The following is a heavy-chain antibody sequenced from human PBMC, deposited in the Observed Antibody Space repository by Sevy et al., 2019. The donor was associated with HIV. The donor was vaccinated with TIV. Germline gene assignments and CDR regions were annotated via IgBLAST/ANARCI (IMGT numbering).Heavy chain of an antibody. J-gene: IGHJ3*02. D-gene: IGHD2-21*02. CDR2: MNPNSGNT. CDR3: ARGADVVVTASAFDI. CDR1: GYTFTSYD. Sequence: ASVKVSCKASGYTFTSYDINWVRQATGQGLEWMGWMNPNSGNTGYAQQFQGRVTMTRNTSISTAYMELSSLRSEDTAVYYCARGADVVVTASAFDIWGQGTMVTVSS. V-gene: IGHV1-8*01.